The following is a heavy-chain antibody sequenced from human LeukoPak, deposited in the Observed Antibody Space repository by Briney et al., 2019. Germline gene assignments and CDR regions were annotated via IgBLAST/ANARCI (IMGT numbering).Heavy chain of an antibody. CDR2: IYSGGST. V-gene: IGHV3-66*01. CDR1: GFTFSSNY. J-gene: IGHJ4*02. Sequence: PGGSLRLSCAASGFTFSSNYMSWVRQAPGKGLEWVSVIYSGGSTYYSDSVKGRFTISRDKSKKKLYLQMNSLRAEDTAVYYCARVSWVVAATATDYWGQGTLVTVSS. CDR3: ARVSWVVAATATDY. D-gene: IGHD2-15*01.